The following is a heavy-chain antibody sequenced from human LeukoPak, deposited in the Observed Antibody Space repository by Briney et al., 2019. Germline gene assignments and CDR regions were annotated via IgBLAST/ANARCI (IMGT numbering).Heavy chain of an antibody. Sequence: SETLSLTCTVSGGSISSYYWSWIRQPPGKGLEWIGYIYYSGSTNYNPSLKSRVTISVDTSKNQFSLKLSSVTAADTAVYYCARGQGIYYDSSGFYWGQGTLVTVSS. J-gene: IGHJ4*02. CDR3: ARGQGIYYDSSGFY. CDR2: IYYSGST. D-gene: IGHD3-22*01. V-gene: IGHV4-59*12. CDR1: GGSISSYY.